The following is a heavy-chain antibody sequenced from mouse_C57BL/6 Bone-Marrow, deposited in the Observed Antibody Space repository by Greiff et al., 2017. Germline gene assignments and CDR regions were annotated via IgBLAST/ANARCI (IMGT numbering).Heavy chain of an antibody. Sequence: QVHVKQPGAELVKPGASVKLSCKASGYTFTSYWMHWVKQRPGRGLEWIGRIDPNSGGTKYNEKFKSKATLTVDKPTSTAYMQLSSLTSEDSAVYYCAHGNDFYWYFAGWGTGTTVTVSS. CDR1: GYTFTSYW. CDR3: AHGNDFYWYFAG. V-gene: IGHV1-72*01. D-gene: IGHD2-2*01. J-gene: IGHJ1*03. CDR2: IDPNSGGT.